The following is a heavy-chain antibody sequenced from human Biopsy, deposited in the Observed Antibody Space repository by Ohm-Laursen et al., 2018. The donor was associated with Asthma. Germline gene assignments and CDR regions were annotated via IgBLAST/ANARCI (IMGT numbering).Heavy chain of an antibody. D-gene: IGHD3-10*01. CDR3: AKDVVWFREVGGMDV. V-gene: IGHV3-30*18. Sequence: SLRLSCAASGFTFSSYGMHRVRQAPGKGLEWVAVISYDGSNKYYADSVKGRFTISRDNSKNTLYLQMNSLRAEDTAVYYCAKDVVWFREVGGMDVWGQGTTVTVSS. CDR2: ISYDGSNK. CDR1: GFTFSSYG. J-gene: IGHJ6*02.